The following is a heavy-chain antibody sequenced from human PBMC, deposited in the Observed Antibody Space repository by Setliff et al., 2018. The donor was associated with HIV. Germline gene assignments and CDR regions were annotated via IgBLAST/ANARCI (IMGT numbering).Heavy chain of an antibody. V-gene: IGHV4-39*07. J-gene: IGHJ4*02. CDR3: ARGRMRGYSYG. CDR2: VSYSGST. CDR1: GASISSSSYY. D-gene: IGHD5-18*01. Sequence: SETLSLTCSVSGASISSSSYYWGWVRQPPGKGLEWIGSVSYSGSTYYSPSLKSRVTISRVPAKNQFSLKLSSVTAADTAVYYCARGRMRGYSYGWGQGTLVTVSS.